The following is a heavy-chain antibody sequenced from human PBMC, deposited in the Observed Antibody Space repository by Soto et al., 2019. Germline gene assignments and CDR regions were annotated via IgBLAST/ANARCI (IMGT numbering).Heavy chain of an antibody. J-gene: IGHJ6*02. V-gene: IGHV1-2*02. CDR2: IHLNSGGT. CDR3: AREGVVVPAEGYYYYGMDV. CDR1: GYTFVDYF. Sequence: VASVKVSCKTSGYTFVDYFIHWVRQAPGHGLEWLGWIHLNSGGTNYAQSFQGRVTMTRDMSVSTVYMEMTGLSSDDTAVYYCAREGVVVPAEGYYYYGMDVWGQGTTVTVSS. D-gene: IGHD2-2*01.